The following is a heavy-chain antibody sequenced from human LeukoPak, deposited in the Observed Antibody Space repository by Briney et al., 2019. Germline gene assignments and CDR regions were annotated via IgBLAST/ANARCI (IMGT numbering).Heavy chain of an antibody. V-gene: IGHV1-69*06. CDR2: IIPIFGTA. CDR3: ARAEYCSSTSCYRVRFDY. J-gene: IGHJ4*02. CDR1: GGTFSCYA. Sequence: SVKVSCKASGGTFSCYAISWVRQAPGQGLEWMGGIIPIFGTANYAQKFQGRVTITADKSTSTAYMELSSLRSEDTAVYYCARAEYCSSTSCYRVRFDYWGQGTLVTVSS. D-gene: IGHD2-2*01.